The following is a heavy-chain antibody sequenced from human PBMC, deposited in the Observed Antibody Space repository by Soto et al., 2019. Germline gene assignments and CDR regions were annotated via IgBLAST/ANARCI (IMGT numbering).Heavy chain of an antibody. V-gene: IGHV3-15*07. J-gene: IGHJ3*02. CDR2: LKSKTDGGTP. CDR3: TTDGPSTMITFGGVDALDI. D-gene: IGHD3-16*01. CDR1: GFTFSNAW. Sequence: GGSLRLSCAASGFTFSNAWMNWVRQAPGKGLEWVGHLKSKTDGGTPDYAAPVKGRFTISRDDSKNTLYLQMSSLETEDTAVYYCTTDGPSTMITFGGVDALDIWGRGTMVTVSS.